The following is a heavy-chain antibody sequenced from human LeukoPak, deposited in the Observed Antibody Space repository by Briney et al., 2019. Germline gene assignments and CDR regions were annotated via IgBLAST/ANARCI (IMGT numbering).Heavy chain of an antibody. J-gene: IGHJ3*02. CDR1: GGSISCHSYY. Sequence: PSETLSLTCTVSGGSISCHSYYWSWIRQPGGKGLEWIGRFYTSGTTNYNPSLKSRVTISVDSSQNQFSLKLRPVTAADTALYNCARSDLSCSGGSCLTRYAFDIWGQGTVITASS. D-gene: IGHD2-15*01. CDR2: FYTSGTT. V-gene: IGHV4-61*02. CDR3: ARSDLSCSGGSCLTRYAFDI.